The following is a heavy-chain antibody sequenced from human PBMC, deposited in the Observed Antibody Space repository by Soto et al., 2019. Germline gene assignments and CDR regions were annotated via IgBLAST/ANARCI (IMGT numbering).Heavy chain of an antibody. Sequence: AAVKVSCKASGYTFIDYYMHWVRQAPGQGFEWMGRISPRSGGTNYAQKFQGRVTMTWDTSLNTAYMELSSLISEDTAVYYCARPPGYISDWYYFDLWGQGTLVTVSS. J-gene: IGHJ4*02. CDR2: ISPRSGGT. CDR1: GYTFIDYY. D-gene: IGHD3-9*01. CDR3: ARPPGYISDWYYFDL. V-gene: IGHV1-2*02.